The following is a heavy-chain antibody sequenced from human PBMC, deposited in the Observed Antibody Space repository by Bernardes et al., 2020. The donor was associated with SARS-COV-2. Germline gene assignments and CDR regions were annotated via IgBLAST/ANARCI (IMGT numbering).Heavy chain of an antibody. J-gene: IGHJ4*02. V-gene: IGHV3-11*01. CDR2: ISSTSHNI. CDR3: AREKMYKADAAGYYQRNYFDY. D-gene: IGHD3-3*01. Sequence: GGSLRLSCAASGFRFSGFYMSWIRQVPGKGLEWLAQISSTSHNIFYADSVRGRFTVSRDNGKDSLFLQMDGLRVEDTAIYYCAREKMYKADAAGYYQRNYFDYWGQGTLVTVSP. CDR1: GFRFSGFY.